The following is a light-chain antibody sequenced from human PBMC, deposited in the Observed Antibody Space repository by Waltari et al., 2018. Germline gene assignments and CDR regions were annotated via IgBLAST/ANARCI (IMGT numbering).Light chain of an antibody. CDR2: GAS. Sequence: IHMTQSPSSLSASVGARVTISCRASQNVANYFNWYQQKPGNAPKLLIYGASGLHSGVPSRFSGSGFGTDFTLTISNLQPEDFATYYCQQSFELPHTFGRGTRLELK. CDR3: QQSFELPHT. CDR1: QNVANY. J-gene: IGKJ2*01. V-gene: IGKV1-39*01.